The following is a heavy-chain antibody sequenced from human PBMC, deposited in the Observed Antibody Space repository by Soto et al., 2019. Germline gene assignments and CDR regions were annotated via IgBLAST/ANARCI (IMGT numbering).Heavy chain of an antibody. J-gene: IGHJ4*02. CDR3: AAGGGGSRY. Sequence: QVQLVQSGAEEKKPGASVKVSCKASGYTFISYAMHWVRQGPGQSLEWMGWINPGNGDTKYSQTLQGRVTLTRDTSASTAYMELTSLSSDDTAVYYCAAGGGGSRYWGQGTLVTVSS. D-gene: IGHD2-15*01. CDR2: INPGNGDT. CDR1: GYTFISYA. V-gene: IGHV1-3*05.